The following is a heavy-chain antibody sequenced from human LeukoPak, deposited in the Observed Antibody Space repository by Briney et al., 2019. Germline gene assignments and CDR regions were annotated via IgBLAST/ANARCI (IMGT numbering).Heavy chain of an antibody. J-gene: IGHJ6*02. CDR2: IYYSGST. V-gene: IGHV4-59*01. CDR3: AGAFGYSYGMDV. Sequence: SETLSLTCTVSGGSISSYYWSWIRQPPGKGLEWIGYIYYSGSTNYNPSLKSRVTISVDTSKNQFSLKLSSVTAADTAVYYCAGAFGYSYGMDVWGQGTTVTVSS. D-gene: IGHD3-10*01. CDR1: GGSISSYY.